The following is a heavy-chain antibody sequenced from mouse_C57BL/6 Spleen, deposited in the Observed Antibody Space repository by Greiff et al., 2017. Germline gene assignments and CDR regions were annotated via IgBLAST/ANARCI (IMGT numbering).Heavy chain of an antibody. D-gene: IGHD4-1*01. V-gene: IGHV7-3*01. CDR1: GFTFTDYY. CDR3: ASRLGTDYAMDY. CDR2: IRNKANGYTT. J-gene: IGHJ4*01. Sequence: DVMLVESGGGLVQPGGSLSLSCAASGFTFTDYYMSWVRQPPGKALEWLGFIRNKANGYTTEYSASVKGRFTISRDNYQSSLYLQMNALRADDSATYYCASRLGTDYAMDYWGQGTSVTVSS.